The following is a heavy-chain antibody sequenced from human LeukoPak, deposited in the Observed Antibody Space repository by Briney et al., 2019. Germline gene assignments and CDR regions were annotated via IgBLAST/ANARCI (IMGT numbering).Heavy chain of an antibody. CDR1: GYTFTSYD. Sequence: ASVKVSCKASGYTFTSYDINWVRQAAGQGLEWMGWMNPNSGNTDYAQKFQGRVTMTRNTSISTAYMEVKRLRYEDKAVYYCARGAYYYDILTGYYYWGQGTLVTVSS. CDR3: ARGAYYYDILTGYYY. J-gene: IGHJ4*02. CDR2: MNPNSGNT. V-gene: IGHV1-8*01. D-gene: IGHD3-9*01.